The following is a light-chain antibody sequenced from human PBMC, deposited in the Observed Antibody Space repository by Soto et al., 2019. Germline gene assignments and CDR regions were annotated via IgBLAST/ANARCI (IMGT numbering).Light chain of an antibody. CDR1: SSDVGGYNY. V-gene: IGLV2-14*01. CDR2: EVS. Sequence: QSALTQPASVSGSPGQSITISCTGTSSDVGGYNYVSWYQQHPGKAPKLMIYEVSNRPSGVSNRFSGSESGNTASLTSSGLQAEDAADYYCSSYTSSSTYVFGTGTKLTVL. CDR3: SSYTSSSTYV. J-gene: IGLJ1*01.